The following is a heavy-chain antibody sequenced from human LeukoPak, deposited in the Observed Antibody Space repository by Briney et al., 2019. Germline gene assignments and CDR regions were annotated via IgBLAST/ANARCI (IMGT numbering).Heavy chain of an antibody. D-gene: IGHD3-16*02. J-gene: IGHJ6*03. CDR3: ARDLRGSLDYYMDV. Sequence: GGSLRLSCAASGFTFSSYSMNWVRQAPGKGLEWVSYISSSGSTIYYADSVKGRFTISRDNAKNSLYLQMNSLRAEDTAVYYCARDLRGSLDYYMDVWGKGTTVTVSS. V-gene: IGHV3-48*04. CDR1: GFTFSSYS. CDR2: ISSSGSTI.